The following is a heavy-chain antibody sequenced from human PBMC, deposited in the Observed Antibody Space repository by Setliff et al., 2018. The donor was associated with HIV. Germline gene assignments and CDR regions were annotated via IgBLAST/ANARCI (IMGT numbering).Heavy chain of an antibody. V-gene: IGHV3-30-3*01. CDR3: VRSGFYAWD. CDR2: ISYDGSNK. D-gene: IGHD3-16*01. CDR1: GFTFSSYA. J-gene: IGHJ4*02. Sequence: PGGSLRLSCAASGFTFSSYAMHWVRQAPGKGLEWVAVISYDGSNKYYADSVKGRFTISRDNSKNTLYLQMNSLRAEDTAVYFCVRSGFYAWDWGRGTLVTVSS.